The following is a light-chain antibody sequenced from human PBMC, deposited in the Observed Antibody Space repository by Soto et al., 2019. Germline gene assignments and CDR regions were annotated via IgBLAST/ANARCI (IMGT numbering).Light chain of an antibody. V-gene: IGLV2-8*01. CDR1: SSDVGGYNY. J-gene: IGLJ1*01. Sequence: QSALTQPSSASGSPGESVTVSCTGTSSDVGGYNYVSWYQQHPGKAPRLMIYEVNERPSGVPDRFSGSKSGNTASLTVSGLQAEDEADYYCNSYAGSNIYVFGTGTKLTVL. CDR3: NSYAGSNIYV. CDR2: EVN.